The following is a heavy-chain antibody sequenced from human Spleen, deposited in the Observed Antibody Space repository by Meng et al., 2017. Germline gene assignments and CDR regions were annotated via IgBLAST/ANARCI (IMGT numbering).Heavy chain of an antibody. CDR3: ARSAYAINNRFDP. CDR1: GGFISSCSYY. D-gene: IGHD3-9*01. Sequence: GQLPDSGPGLVMPSQTRSRTCLFSGGFISSCSYYWSWIRQQPGKGLKWNGCFYYSGSTYYNPSPKSLVTIAVDTSMNQFSPKLSSVTAADTAVYYRARSAYAINNRFDPWGQGTLVTVSS. CDR2: FYYSGST. V-gene: IGHV4-31*01. J-gene: IGHJ5*02.